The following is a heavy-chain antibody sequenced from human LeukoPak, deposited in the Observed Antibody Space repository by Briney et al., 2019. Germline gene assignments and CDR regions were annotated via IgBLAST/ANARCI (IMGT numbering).Heavy chain of an antibody. Sequence: SETLSLTCTVSGGSISSYYWSWIRQPPGKGLEWIGYIYYSGSTNYNPSLKSRVTISVDTSKNQFSLKLSSVTAADTAVYYCAREVAAGSSYYFDYWGQGTLVTVSS. CDR3: AREVAAGSSYYFDY. J-gene: IGHJ4*02. V-gene: IGHV4-59*01. CDR1: GGSISSYY. CDR2: IYYSGST. D-gene: IGHD6-13*01.